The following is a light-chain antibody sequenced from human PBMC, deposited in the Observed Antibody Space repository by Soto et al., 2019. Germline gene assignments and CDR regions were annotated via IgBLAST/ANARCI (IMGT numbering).Light chain of an antibody. CDR3: QQYNSWPPYT. V-gene: IGKV3-15*01. Sequence: EIVMTQSPDTLSVSPGERATVSCRASESVSSNLAWYQQKASQAPRLLIYGASTRATGIPARFSGSGSGTEFTLTISTLQSEDVAIYYCQQYNSWPPYTFGQGTKLEI. J-gene: IGKJ2*01. CDR1: ESVSSN. CDR2: GAS.